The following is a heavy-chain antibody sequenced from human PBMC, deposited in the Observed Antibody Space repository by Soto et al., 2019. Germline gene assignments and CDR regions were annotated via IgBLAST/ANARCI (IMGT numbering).Heavy chain of an antibody. CDR2: ISGSGSTI. CDR3: AKVFYYYDSSGYYYFDY. V-gene: IGHV3-23*01. CDR1: GFTFSSYA. Sequence: GGSLRLSCAASGFTFSSYAVSWVRQAPGKGPEWISSISGSGSTIYYAESVKGRFTISRDNSKNTLYLQMSSLRAEDTAVYYCAKVFYYYDSSGYYYFDYWGQGTLVTVSS. J-gene: IGHJ4*02. D-gene: IGHD3-22*01.